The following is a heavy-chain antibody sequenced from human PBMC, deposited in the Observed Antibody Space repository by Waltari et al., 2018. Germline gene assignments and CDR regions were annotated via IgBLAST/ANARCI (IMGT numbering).Heavy chain of an antibody. J-gene: IGHJ4*02. CDR3: ARHNNGWHYDILTAYYNL. V-gene: IGHV4-39*01. D-gene: IGHD3-9*01. CDR1: GGSISTSAFH. Sequence: QMQLQESGPGLVKPSETLSLTCSVFGGSISTSAFHWGWIRQPPGAGLEGIGSSYYSGSTYYSPSFKGRFTISMDPSKNQFSLKLESLTAADTAVYYCARHNNGWHYDILTAYYNLWGQGTRVLVSS. CDR2: SYYSGST.